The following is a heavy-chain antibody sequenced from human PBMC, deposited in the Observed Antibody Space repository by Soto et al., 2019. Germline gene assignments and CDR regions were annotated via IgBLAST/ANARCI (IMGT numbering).Heavy chain of an antibody. V-gene: IGHV1-46*01. D-gene: IGHD1-20*01. Sequence: ASVKVSCKASGYTFTSYYMRWVRQAPGQGLEWMGIINPSGGSTSYAQKFQGRVTMTRDTSTSTVYMELSSLRSEDTTVYYCARGITLPTPLDYWGQGTLVTVSS. CDR2: INPSGGST. CDR3: ARGITLPTPLDY. CDR1: GYTFTSYY. J-gene: IGHJ4*02.